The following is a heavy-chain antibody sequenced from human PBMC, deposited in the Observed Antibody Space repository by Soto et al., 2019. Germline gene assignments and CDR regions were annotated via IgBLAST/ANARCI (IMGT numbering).Heavy chain of an antibody. D-gene: IGHD6-13*01. J-gene: IGHJ5*02. CDR1: GYTFTSYD. Sequence: QVQLVQSGAEVKKPGASVKVSCKASGYTFTSYDINWVRQATGQGLEWMGWMNPNSGNTGYAQKLQGRVTMTRNTSISTAYMELSSLTSEDTAAYYCARERSAAGTGWFDPWGQGTLVTVSS. V-gene: IGHV1-8*01. CDR3: ARERSAAGTGWFDP. CDR2: MNPNSGNT.